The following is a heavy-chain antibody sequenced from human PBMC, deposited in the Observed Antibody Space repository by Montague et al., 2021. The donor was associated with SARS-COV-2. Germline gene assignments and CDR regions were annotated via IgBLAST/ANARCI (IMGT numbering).Heavy chain of an antibody. V-gene: IGHV3-66*01. Sequence: SLRLSCAASGFTVSSNYMSWVRQAPGKGLEWVSVIYSGGSTYYAXXVKGRFTISRDNSKNTLYLQMNSLRAEDTAVYYCARELLEVGATDYWGQGTLVTVSS. CDR3: ARELLEVGATDY. J-gene: IGHJ4*02. CDR1: GFTVSSNY. D-gene: IGHD1-26*01. CDR2: IYSGGST.